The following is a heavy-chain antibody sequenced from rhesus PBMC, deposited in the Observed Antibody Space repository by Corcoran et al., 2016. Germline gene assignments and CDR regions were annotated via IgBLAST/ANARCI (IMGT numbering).Heavy chain of an antibody. J-gene: IGHJ4*01. D-gene: IGHD3-16*01. CDR3: ARNPPGDYSGSYSFDY. CDR1: GGSISSGYG. CDR2: IYGSSGNT. V-gene: IGHV4S7*01. Sequence: QVQLQESGPGLVKPSETLSLTCGVSGGSISSGYGWSWIRQPPGKGLEWIGYIYGSSGNTYYNPSLKSRFTMSKDTSKNQCSLKLSSVTAADTAVYYCARNPPGDYSGSYSFDYWGQGVLVTVSS.